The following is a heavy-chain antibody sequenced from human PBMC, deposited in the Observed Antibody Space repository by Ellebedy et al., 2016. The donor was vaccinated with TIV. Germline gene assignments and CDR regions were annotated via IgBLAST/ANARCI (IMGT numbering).Heavy chain of an antibody. Sequence: PGGPLRLSCAASGFTVSNNYMSWFPQAPGRGLDWFSLIYSGGNTHYADSVKGRFTISRDSSDNTVYLQMNSLRVEDTAVYYCATGYAQNGQWGQGTLVTVSS. CDR2: IYSGGNT. D-gene: IGHD2-8*01. CDR1: GFTVSNNY. V-gene: IGHV3-66*01. J-gene: IGHJ4*02. CDR3: ATGYAQNGQ.